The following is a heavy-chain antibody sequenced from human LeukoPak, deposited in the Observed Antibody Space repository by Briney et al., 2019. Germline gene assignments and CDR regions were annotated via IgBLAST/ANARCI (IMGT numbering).Heavy chain of an antibody. Sequence: PGRSLRLSCAASGFTFSNSGMHWVRQAPGKGLEWVAVIWYDGSNKYYADSVKGRFTISRDNSKNTLYLQMNSLRAEDTAVYYCARGGYGDRNWFDPWGQGTLVTVSS. V-gene: IGHV3-33*01. J-gene: IGHJ5*02. CDR3: ARGGYGDRNWFDP. D-gene: IGHD4-17*01. CDR2: IWYDGSNK. CDR1: GFTFSNSG.